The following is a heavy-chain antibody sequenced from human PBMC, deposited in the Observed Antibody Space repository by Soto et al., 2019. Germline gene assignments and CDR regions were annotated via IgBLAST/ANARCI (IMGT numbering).Heavy chain of an antibody. Sequence: QVQLVESGGGVVQPGRSLRLSCAASGFTFSSYGMHWVRQAPGKGLEWVAVISDDGSNKYYADSVKGRFTISRDNSKNPLYLQMHSLRAEDTAVYYCAKDRIAVAGTGCQYFQHWGQGTLVTVSS. CDR3: AKDRIAVAGTGCQYFQH. CDR2: ISDDGSNK. D-gene: IGHD6-19*01. J-gene: IGHJ1*01. V-gene: IGHV3-30*18. CDR1: GFTFSSYG.